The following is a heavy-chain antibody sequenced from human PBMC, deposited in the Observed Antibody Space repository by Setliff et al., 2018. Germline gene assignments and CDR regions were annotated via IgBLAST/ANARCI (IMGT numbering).Heavy chain of an antibody. J-gene: IGHJ6*03. Sequence: SETLSLTCTVSGGSISSYYWSWIRQPAGKGLEWIGHIYSSGSTNYNPSLKSRVTISVDRSKNQFSLKLSSVLAADTAVYYCARDLYSSSSGGFYYYYYYMDVWGKGTTVTVSS. CDR1: GGSISSYY. CDR2: IYSSGST. D-gene: IGHD6-6*01. CDR3: ARDLYSSSSGGFYYYYYYMDV. V-gene: IGHV4-4*07.